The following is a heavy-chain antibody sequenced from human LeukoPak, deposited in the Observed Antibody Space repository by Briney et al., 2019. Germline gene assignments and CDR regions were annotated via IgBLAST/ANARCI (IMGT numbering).Heavy chain of an antibody. D-gene: IGHD6-13*01. CDR1: GPMFSSFV. CDR2: VTGSAGST. J-gene: IGHJ4*02. CDR3: AKVGVSSWAHFDY. V-gene: IGHV3-23*01. Sequence: GGSMSLSCAASGPMFSSFVMTWVRPPPGEGLEWVSCVTGSAGSTFYTDSVKGRFTISRDNSKNTLYLHMNSLRAEDTAVYYCAKVGVSSWAHFDYWGQGTLVTVSS.